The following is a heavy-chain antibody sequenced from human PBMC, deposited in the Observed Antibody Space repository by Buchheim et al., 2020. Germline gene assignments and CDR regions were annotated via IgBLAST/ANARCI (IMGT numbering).Heavy chain of an antibody. Sequence: QVQLQESGPGLVKPSETLSLTCTVSGGSISSYYWSWIRQPPGKGLEWIGYIYYSGSTNYNPSLKSRVPISVDTSKNQFSLKLSSVTAADTAVYYCARAKEGSMDVVDYWGQGTL. CDR1: GGSISSYY. CDR2: IYYSGST. D-gene: IGHD2-2*01. CDR3: ARAKEGSMDVVDY. V-gene: IGHV4-59*01. J-gene: IGHJ4*02.